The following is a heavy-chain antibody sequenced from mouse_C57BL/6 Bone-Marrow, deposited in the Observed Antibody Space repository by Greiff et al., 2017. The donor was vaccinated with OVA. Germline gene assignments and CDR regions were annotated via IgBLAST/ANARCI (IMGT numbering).Heavy chain of an antibody. CDR2: IGTSDSYT. CDR3: ARWGYYGSSLLDY. V-gene: IGHV1-59*01. D-gene: IGHD1-1*01. J-gene: IGHJ2*01. CDR1: GYTFTSYW. Sequence: VKLQQPGAELVRPGTSVKLSCKASGYTFTSYWMHWVKQRPGQGLEWIGVIGTSDSYTNYNQKFKGKATLTVDSPSSPAYMQLSSLTSEDSAVYYCARWGYYGSSLLDYWGQGTTLTVSS.